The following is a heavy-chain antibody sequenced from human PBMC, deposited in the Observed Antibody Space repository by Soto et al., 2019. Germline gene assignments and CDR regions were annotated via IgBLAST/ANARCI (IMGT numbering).Heavy chain of an antibody. V-gene: IGHV4-34*01. Sequence: QVQLQQWGAGLLKPSETLSLTCAVYGGSFSGYYWSWIRQPPGKGLEWIGEINHSGSTNYNPSLKSRVTISVDTSKNQFSLKLSSVTAADTAVYYCARRTRAALIAVAGTGSFDYWGQGTLVTVSS. CDR3: ARRTRAALIAVAGTGSFDY. CDR1: GGSFSGYY. D-gene: IGHD6-19*01. CDR2: INHSGST. J-gene: IGHJ4*02.